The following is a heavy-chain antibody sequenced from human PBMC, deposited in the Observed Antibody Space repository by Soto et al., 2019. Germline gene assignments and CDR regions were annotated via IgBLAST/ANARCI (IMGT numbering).Heavy chain of an antibody. CDR2: MNPNSGNT. V-gene: IGHV1-8*01. CDR1: GYPFTSYD. J-gene: IGHJ6*02. Sequence: ASVKVSCKASGYPFTSYDINWVRQATGRGLEWMGWMNPNSGNTGYAQKFQGRVTMTRNTSISAAYMELSSLRSEDTAVYYCARGGYSYGYGYYYGMDVWGQGTTVTVSS. CDR3: ARGGYSYGYGYYYGMDV. D-gene: IGHD5-18*01.